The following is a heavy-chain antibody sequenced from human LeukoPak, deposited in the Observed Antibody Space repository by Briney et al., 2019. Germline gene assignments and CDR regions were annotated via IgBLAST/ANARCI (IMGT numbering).Heavy chain of an antibody. D-gene: IGHD2-15*01. CDR3: AKHLGYCSDGNCYFTY. V-gene: IGHV3-23*01. CDR1: GSTFSSSA. J-gene: IGHJ4*02. CDR2: ISSSGVGT. Sequence: PGGSLRLSCAASGSTFSSSAMSWVRQAPGKGLEWISAISSSGVGTYYADSVKGRFTISRDNSKNTLFLQMSSLRAEDTAMYYCAKHLGYCSDGNCYFTYWGQGTLVTVSS.